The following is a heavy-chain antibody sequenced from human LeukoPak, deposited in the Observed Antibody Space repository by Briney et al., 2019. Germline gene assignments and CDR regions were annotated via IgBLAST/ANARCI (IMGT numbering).Heavy chain of an antibody. Sequence: PGRSLRLSCAASGFTFSSYAMHWVRQAPGKGLEWVAVISYDGSNKYYADSVKGRFTISRDNSKNTLYLQMNSLRAEDTAVYYCAKGWDLPWPLDYWGQGTLVTVSS. V-gene: IGHV3-30*04. CDR2: ISYDGSNK. CDR1: GFTFSSYA. D-gene: IGHD1-26*01. J-gene: IGHJ4*02. CDR3: AKGWDLPWPLDY.